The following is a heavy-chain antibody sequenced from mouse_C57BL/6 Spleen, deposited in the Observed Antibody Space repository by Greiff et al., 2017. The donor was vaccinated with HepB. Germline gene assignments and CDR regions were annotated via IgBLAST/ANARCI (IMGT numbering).Heavy chain of an antibody. CDR2: IRSKSSNYAT. CDR1: GFTFNTYA. CDR3: VSSPIYYEDYYAMDY. D-gene: IGHD2-4*01. J-gene: IGHJ4*01. Sequence: EVMLVESGGGLVQPKGSLKLSCAASGFTFNTYAMHWVRQAPGKGLEWVARIRSKSSNYATYYADSVKDRFTISRDDSQSMLYLQMNNLKTEDTAMYYCVSSPIYYEDYYAMDYWGQGTSVTVSS. V-gene: IGHV10-3*01.